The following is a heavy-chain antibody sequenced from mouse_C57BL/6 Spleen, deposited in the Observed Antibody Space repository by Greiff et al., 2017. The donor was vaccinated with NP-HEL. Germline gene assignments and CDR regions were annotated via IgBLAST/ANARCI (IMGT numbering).Heavy chain of an antibody. D-gene: IGHD2-3*01. CDR1: GYTFTDHT. Sequence: LVESDAELVKPGASVKISCKVSGYTFTDHTIHWMKQRPEQGLEWIGYIYPRDSSTKYNEKFKGKATLTEDKSSSTAYMQLNSLTSENSAVYFCARWLLPHWYFDVWGTGTTVTVSS. CDR3: ARWLLPHWYFDV. V-gene: IGHV1-78*01. CDR2: IYPRDSST. J-gene: IGHJ1*03.